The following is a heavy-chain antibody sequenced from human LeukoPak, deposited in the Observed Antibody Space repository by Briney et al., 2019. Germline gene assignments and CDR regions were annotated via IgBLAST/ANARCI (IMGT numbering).Heavy chain of an antibody. V-gene: IGHV3-48*01. CDR1: GFTFSTYS. D-gene: IGHD6-19*01. Sequence: GGSLRLSCAASGFTFSTYSMNWVRQAPGKGLEWGSYISSSSTVFYADSVKGRFTISRDNAKNSLYLQMNSLRADDTAVYYCARDLRSSGWYYFDYWGQGTLVTVSS. CDR2: ISSSSTV. J-gene: IGHJ4*02. CDR3: ARDLRSSGWYYFDY.